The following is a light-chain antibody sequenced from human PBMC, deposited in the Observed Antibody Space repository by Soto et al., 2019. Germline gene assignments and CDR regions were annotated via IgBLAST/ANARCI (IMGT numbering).Light chain of an antibody. V-gene: IGLV2-23*01. CDR2: EGI. J-gene: IGLJ1*01. Sequence: QSALTQPASVSGSPGQSITISCTGTSSTVGGFNVVSWYQQHPGKAPKVIIYEGIKRPSGVSNRFSGSNSGSTASLTTSGLQAEDEADYYCCSYVGATTYVFGTGTQLTVL. CDR1: SSTVGGFNV. CDR3: CSYVGATTYV.